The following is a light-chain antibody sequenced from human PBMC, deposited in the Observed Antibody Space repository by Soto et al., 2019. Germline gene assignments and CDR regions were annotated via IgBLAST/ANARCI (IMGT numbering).Light chain of an antibody. J-gene: IGKJ5*01. CDR2: DAS. CDR1: QNVRSY. Sequence: EIVMTQSPATLSLSPGARATLSCGASQNVRSYLAWYQQKPGQAPRLLIYDASNRATGIPARFSGSGSGTDFTLTISSLEPEEFAVYYCQQHSNWPITFGQGTRLEIK. CDR3: QQHSNWPIT. V-gene: IGKV3-11*01.